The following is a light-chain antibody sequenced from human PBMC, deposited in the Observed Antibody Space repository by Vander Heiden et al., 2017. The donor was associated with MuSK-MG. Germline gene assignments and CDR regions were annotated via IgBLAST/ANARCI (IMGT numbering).Light chain of an antibody. V-gene: IGKV2-30*02. Sequence: DVVMTQSPLSLPVTLGQPASISCRSSQSLVHSDGKTYMNWFHQRPGQSPRRLIYQVSNRGSGVPDRFNGSGSGTDFTLKISRVEAEDLGIYFCRQTKHWPQAFGQATKMHI. CDR2: QVS. CDR1: QSLVHSDGKTY. J-gene: IGKJ1*01. CDR3: RQTKHWPQA.